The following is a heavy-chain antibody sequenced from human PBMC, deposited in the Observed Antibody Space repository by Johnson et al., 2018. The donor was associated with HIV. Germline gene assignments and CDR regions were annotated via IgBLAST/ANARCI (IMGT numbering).Heavy chain of an antibody. V-gene: IGHV3-7*03. D-gene: IGHD3-10*01. CDR3: ARPIARGASDI. Sequence: MQLVESGGGVVRPGGSLRLSCAASGFTFSNYWMSWVRQAPGKGLEWVANIKEDGSEKYYVDSVRGRFTISRDNAKNSLYLQMNSLRVEDTAVYYCARPIARGASDIWGQGTMVTVSS. CDR2: IKEDGSEK. J-gene: IGHJ3*02. CDR1: GFTFSNYW.